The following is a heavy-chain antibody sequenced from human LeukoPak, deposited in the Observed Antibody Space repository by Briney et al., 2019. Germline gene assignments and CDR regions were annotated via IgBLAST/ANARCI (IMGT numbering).Heavy chain of an antibody. D-gene: IGHD5-12*01. CDR2: IKSRPDGGTT. V-gene: IGHV3-15*01. J-gene: IGHJ4*02. Sequence: GGSLRLSCAASGFTFTNAWMDWVRQAPGKGLEWVGRIKSRPDGGTTDYAAPVKGRFTISRDDSKNTLYLHMDSLKTEDTAVYYCITVYDSVANWGQGTLVTVSS. CDR3: ITVYDSVAN. CDR1: GFTFTNAW.